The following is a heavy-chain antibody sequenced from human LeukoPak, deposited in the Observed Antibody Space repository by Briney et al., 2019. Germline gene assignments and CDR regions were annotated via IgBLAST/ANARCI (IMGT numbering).Heavy chain of an antibody. CDR1: GFTFDDYA. D-gene: IGHD4-17*01. Sequence: PGGSLRLSCAASGFTFDDYAMHWVRQAPGKGLEWVSGISWNSGSIGYADSVKGRFTISRDNAKNSLYLQMNSLRAEDTALYYCAKDSSRLDYGAIFDYWGQGTLVTVSS. V-gene: IGHV3-9*01. CDR2: ISWNSGSI. CDR3: AKDSSRLDYGAIFDY. J-gene: IGHJ4*02.